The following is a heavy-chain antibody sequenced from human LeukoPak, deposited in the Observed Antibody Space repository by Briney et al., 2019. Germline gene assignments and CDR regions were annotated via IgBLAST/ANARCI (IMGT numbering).Heavy chain of an antibody. D-gene: IGHD1-14*01. Sequence: PPQTLSPTCTLSSGSITIVSSSCVRHPPGRGLEWIAYINNIVSTNNKTSPTSLDTISQDTPKNQFSLKLSSVTAADTAFYYCVRRITPVDSFDIWGQGKMVTVSS. CDR3: VRRITPVDSFDI. J-gene: IGHJ3*02. CDR2: INNIVST. CDR1: SGSITIVS. V-gene: IGHV4-59*01.